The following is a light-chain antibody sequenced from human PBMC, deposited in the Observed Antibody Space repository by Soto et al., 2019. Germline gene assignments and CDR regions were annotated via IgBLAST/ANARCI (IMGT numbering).Light chain of an antibody. Sequence: QSALTQPASVSGSPGQSITISCTGTSSDVGSYNLVSWYQQHPGKAPKLMIYEGSKRPSGVSNRFSGSKSGNTASLTISGLQAEDEADYYCCSYAGSHTFYVFGSGTKLTVL. J-gene: IGLJ1*01. CDR3: CSYAGSHTFYV. CDR1: SSDVGSYNL. CDR2: EGS. V-gene: IGLV2-23*01.